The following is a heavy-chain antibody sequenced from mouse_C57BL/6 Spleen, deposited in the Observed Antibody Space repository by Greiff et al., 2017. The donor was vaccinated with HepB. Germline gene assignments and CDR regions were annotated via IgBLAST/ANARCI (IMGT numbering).Heavy chain of an antibody. CDR1: GFTFSDYY. Sequence: EVQLVESGGGLVQPGGSLKLSCAASGFTFSDYYMYWVRQTPEKRLEWVAYISNGGGSTYYPDTVKGRFTISRDNAKNTLYLQMSRLKSEDTAMYYCARHAAFDVWGTGTTVTVSS. V-gene: IGHV5-12*01. CDR3: ARHAAFDV. CDR2: ISNGGGST. J-gene: IGHJ1*03.